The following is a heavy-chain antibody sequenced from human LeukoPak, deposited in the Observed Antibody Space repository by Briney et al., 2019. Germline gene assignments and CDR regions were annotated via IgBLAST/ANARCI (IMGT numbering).Heavy chain of an antibody. D-gene: IGHD3-3*01. Sequence: GRSLRLSCAASGFTFSSYWMSWVRQAPGKGLEWVANIKQDGSEKYYVDSVKGRFTISRDNAKNSLYLQMNSLRAEDTAVYYCARAELGFWSGYYTGAVSYFDYWGQGTLVTVSS. CDR3: ARAELGFWSGYYTGAVSYFDY. V-gene: IGHV3-7*01. CDR2: IKQDGSEK. CDR1: GFTFSSYW. J-gene: IGHJ4*02.